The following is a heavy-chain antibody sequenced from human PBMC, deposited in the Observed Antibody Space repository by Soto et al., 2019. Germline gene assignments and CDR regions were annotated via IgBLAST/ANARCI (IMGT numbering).Heavy chain of an antibody. CDR1: GITYTTYA. Sequence: QVQLVQSGAEVKKPGASVKVSCKASGITYTTYAIHWVRQAPGQGLEWMGWINTGNGNTRYSQSFQGRVTLTTDTSDNTAYMDLNSPTSEDTAVYYCARAISGYVTWGQGTLIT. J-gene: IGHJ5*02. D-gene: IGHD5-12*01. CDR3: ARAISGYVT. V-gene: IGHV1-3*04. CDR2: INTGNGNT.